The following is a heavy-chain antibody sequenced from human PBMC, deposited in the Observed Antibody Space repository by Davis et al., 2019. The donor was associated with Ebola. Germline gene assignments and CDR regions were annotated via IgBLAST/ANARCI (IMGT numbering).Heavy chain of an antibody. V-gene: IGHV4-4*07. CDR3: ARAPGGYSFYSSDWYPWYFDY. CDR2: TYTIGTT. D-gene: IGHD6-19*01. CDR1: GGSISSYY. J-gene: IGHJ4*02. Sequence: PSETLSLTCTVSGGSISSYYWNWIRQPAGKGLEWIGRTYTIGTTIYNPSLKSRVTISADTSKNQFSLKLSSVSAADTAVYYCARAPGGYSFYSSDWYPWYFDYWGQGTLVTVSS.